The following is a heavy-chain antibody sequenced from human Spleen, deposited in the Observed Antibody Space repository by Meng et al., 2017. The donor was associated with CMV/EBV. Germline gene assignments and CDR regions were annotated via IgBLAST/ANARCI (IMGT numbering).Heavy chain of an antibody. D-gene: IGHD3-3*01. J-gene: IGHJ6*02. V-gene: IGHV4-59*01. CDR2: IYDGGRA. CDR3: ARGGLYDAVWSGYPNMYYYDGMDV. Sequence: SWRRPHRGKGLEWVGDIYDGGRANYKPCRKSGVSMSVDTYKNQFSLKLSSVTAADTDVYYCARGGLYDAVWSGYPNMYYYDGMDVWGQGTTVTVSS.